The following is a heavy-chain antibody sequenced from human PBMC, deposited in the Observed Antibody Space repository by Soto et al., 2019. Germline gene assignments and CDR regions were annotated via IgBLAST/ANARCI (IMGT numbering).Heavy chain of an antibody. CDR2: ISPYDGYT. Sequence: QVQLVQSGAEVKKPGASVKVSWKASGYTLTRYSVNWVRQAPGQGLEWLGWISPYDGYTNYAQILQGRVYMSTDTSTKTAYMELRSLRSDDTAMYYCARGGYYDSSGSRNYHYYGMNVWGQGTTVTVSS. D-gene: IGHD3-22*01. CDR3: ARGGYYDSSGSRNYHYYGMNV. J-gene: IGHJ6*02. V-gene: IGHV1-18*01. CDR1: GYTLTRYS.